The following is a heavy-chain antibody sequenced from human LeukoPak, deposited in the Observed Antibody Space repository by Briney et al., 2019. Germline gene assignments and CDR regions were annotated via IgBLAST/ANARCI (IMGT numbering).Heavy chain of an antibody. J-gene: IGHJ6*02. CDR1: GFTFSTYP. CDR2: ISGSGGTT. D-gene: IGHD5/OR15-5a*01. CDR3: AKVISTTVSYWYGMDA. Sequence: PGGSLRLSCAASGFTFSTYPMIWVRQAPGKGLNSFASISGSGGTTYYTDSVKGRFTISRDNFKNTVSLQMNSLRAEDTAVYYCAKVISTTVSYWYGMDAWGQGTTVTVSS. V-gene: IGHV3-23*01.